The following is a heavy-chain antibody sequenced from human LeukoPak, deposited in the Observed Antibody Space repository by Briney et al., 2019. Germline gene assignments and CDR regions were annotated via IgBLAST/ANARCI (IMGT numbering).Heavy chain of an antibody. V-gene: IGHV3-7*01. D-gene: IGHD6-13*01. CDR1: GFTFRNYW. CDR3: ARAGIAAAGKLD. J-gene: IGHJ4*02. Sequence: GGSLRLSCAASGFTFRNYWMSWVRQVPGTGLEWVANIKQDGSDRNYVTSVRGRFTISRDNAESSLYLQMNSLRAEDTAVYYCARAGIAAAGKLDWGQGTLVTVSS. CDR2: IKQDGSDR.